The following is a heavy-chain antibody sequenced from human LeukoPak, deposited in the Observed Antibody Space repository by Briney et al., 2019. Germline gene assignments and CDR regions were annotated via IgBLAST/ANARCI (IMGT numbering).Heavy chain of an antibody. CDR2: IYYSGST. CDR1: GGSISSYY. D-gene: IGHD5-18*01. CDR3: ARVSFGYSYGYLYYYYGMDV. V-gene: IGHV4-59*01. J-gene: IGHJ6*02. Sequence: PSETLSLTCTVSGGSISSYYWSWIRQPPGKGLEWSGYIYYSGSTTYNPSLKSRVTISVDTSKNQFSLKLSSVTAADTAVYYCARVSFGYSYGYLYYYYGMDVWGQGTTVTVSS.